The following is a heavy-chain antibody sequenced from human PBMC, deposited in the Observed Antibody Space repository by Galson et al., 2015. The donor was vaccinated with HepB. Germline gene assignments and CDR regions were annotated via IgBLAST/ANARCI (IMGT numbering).Heavy chain of an antibody. CDR3: ARYNGGSALDY. J-gene: IGHJ4*02. CDR2: VWLDGSKE. Sequence: SLRLSCAASGFTFSNYGMHWVRQAPGMGLEWMTVVWLDGSKEFYAESVKGRLTISRDNFKNTLYLQMNSLRAEDTAVYYCARYNGGSALDYWGQGTLVTVSS. CDR1: GFTFSNYG. D-gene: IGHD1-14*01. V-gene: IGHV3-33*01.